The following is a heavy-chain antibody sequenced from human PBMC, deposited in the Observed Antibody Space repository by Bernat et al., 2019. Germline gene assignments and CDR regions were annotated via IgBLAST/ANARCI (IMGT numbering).Heavy chain of an antibody. D-gene: IGHD3-10*01. CDR2: IYYSGST. V-gene: IGHV4-39*01. Sequence: QLQLQESGPGLVKPSETLSLTCTVSGGSISSSSYYWGWIRQPPGKGLEWIVRIYYSGSTHYNPSLKSRVTISVDTSKNQFTLKLSAVTAGDTAVYYWARGGLLWFGEDRADGVPYFQHWGEGTLVTVSS. J-gene: IGHJ1*01. CDR3: ARGGLLWFGEDRADGVPYFQH. CDR1: GGSISSSSYY.